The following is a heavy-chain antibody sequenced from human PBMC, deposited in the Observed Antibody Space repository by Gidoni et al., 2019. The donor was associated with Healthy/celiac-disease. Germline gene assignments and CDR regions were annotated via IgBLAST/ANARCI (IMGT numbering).Heavy chain of an antibody. V-gene: IGHV3-53*04. Sequence: EVQLVESGGGLVQPGGSLRLSCAASGFIVSSNYMSWVRQAPGKGLAGVSVSYSGGSTYYADSVKGRFTISRHNSKNTLYRQMNSLRAEDTAVYYCARDFMVRGVIWGQGTLVTVSS. CDR3: ARDFMVRGVI. J-gene: IGHJ4*02. CDR2: SYSGGST. CDR1: GFIVSSNY. D-gene: IGHD3-10*01.